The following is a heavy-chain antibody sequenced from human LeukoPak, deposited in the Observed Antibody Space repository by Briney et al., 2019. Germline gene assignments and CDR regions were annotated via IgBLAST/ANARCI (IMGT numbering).Heavy chain of an antibody. CDR1: GFTFSSYA. Sequence: GGSLRLSCAASGFTFSSYAMHWVRQAPGKGLEWVAVISYDGSNKYYADSVKGRFTISRDNSKNTLYLQMNSLRAEDTAVYYCARDLQRRVTMDRGVEGYFDYWGQGTLVTVSS. CDR3: ARDLQRRVTMDRGVEGYFDY. D-gene: IGHD3-10*01. V-gene: IGHV3-30-3*01. J-gene: IGHJ4*02. CDR2: ISYDGSNK.